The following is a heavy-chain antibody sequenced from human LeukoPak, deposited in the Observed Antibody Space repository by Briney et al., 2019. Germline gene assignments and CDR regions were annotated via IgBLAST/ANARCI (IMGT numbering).Heavy chain of an antibody. D-gene: IGHD2-2*01. CDR1: GYTFTSYG. CDR3: ARAVVEDYCSSTSCYYNWFDP. J-gene: IGHJ5*02. V-gene: IGHV1-18*01. CDR2: ISAYNDNT. Sequence: GASVKVSCKASGYTFTSYGISWVRQAPGQGLEWMGWISAYNDNTNYAQKLQGRVTMTTDTSTSTAYMELRSLRSDDTAVCYCARAVVEDYCSSTSCYYNWFDPWGQGTLVTVSS.